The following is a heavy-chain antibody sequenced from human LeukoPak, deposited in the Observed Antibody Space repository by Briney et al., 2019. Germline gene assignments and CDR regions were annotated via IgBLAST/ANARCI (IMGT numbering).Heavy chain of an antibody. Sequence: GGSLRLSCAASGFTFSSYAMSWVRQAPEKGLEWVSALSGSGGTTYYADSVKGRFTISRDNSKNTLYLQMNSLRAEDTAVYYCARGVTNDYWGQGTLVTVSS. CDR3: ARGVTNDY. D-gene: IGHD4-17*01. CDR1: GFTFSSYA. J-gene: IGHJ4*02. CDR2: LSGSGGTT. V-gene: IGHV3-23*01.